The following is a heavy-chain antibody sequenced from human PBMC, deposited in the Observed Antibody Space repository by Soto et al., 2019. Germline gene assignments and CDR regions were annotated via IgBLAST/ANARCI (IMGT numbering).Heavy chain of an antibody. CDR3: ARDQSGGYYVY. D-gene: IGHD2-15*01. CDR1: GFTFNDYW. V-gene: IGHV3-7*01. CDR2: IKEDGSAK. Sequence: PGGSLRLSCAASGFTFNDYWMSWVRQAPGKGLEWVANIKEDGSAKQYVDSVRGRFTISRDNTNNSLYLQMNSLRDEDTAVYFCARDQSGGYYVYWGQGTLVTVSS. J-gene: IGHJ4*02.